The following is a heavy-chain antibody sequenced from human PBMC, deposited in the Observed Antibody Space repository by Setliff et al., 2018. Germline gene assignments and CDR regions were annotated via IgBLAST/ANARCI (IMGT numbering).Heavy chain of an antibody. CDR3: ARGQRPDYHDSSPYYYHMNY. Sequence: PSETLSLTCTVSGGSISSYYWTWIRQPAGKGLEWIGRIYISGGTSYNPSLKSRVTMSLDTYKNQFTLSLNSVTAADTAVYFCARGQRPDYHDSSPYYYHMNYWGQGTLVTVSS. D-gene: IGHD3-22*01. CDR1: GGSISSYY. J-gene: IGHJ4*02. V-gene: IGHV4-4*07. CDR2: IYISGGT.